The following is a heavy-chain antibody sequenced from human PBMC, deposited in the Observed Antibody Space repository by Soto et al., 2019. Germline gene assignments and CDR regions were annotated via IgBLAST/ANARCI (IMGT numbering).Heavy chain of an antibody. V-gene: IGHV1-69*13. CDR1: GGTFSSYA. D-gene: IGHD5-12*01. CDR2: IIPIFGTA. Sequence: ASVKVSCKASGGTFSSYAISWVRQAPGQGLEWMGGIIPIFGTANYAQKFQGRVTITADESTSTAYMELSSLRSEDTAVYYCARARGEGGGYDLYYYYGMDVWGQGTTVTSP. CDR3: ARARGEGGGYDLYYYYGMDV. J-gene: IGHJ6*02.